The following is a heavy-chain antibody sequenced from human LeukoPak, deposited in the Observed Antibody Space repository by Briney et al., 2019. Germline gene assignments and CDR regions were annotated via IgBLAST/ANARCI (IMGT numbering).Heavy chain of an antibody. CDR3: ARDPGNWNDQGPHLFFDY. V-gene: IGHV1-18*01. CDR2: ISAYTGNT. CDR1: GYTFTSSG. J-gene: IGHJ4*02. D-gene: IGHD1-1*01. Sequence: ASVKVSCKASGYTFTSSGITWVRQAPGQGLECMGWISAYTGNTNYAQKLQGRVTMTTDTSTSTAYIELRSLRFDDTAVYYCARDPGNWNDQGPHLFFDYWGQGTLVTVSS.